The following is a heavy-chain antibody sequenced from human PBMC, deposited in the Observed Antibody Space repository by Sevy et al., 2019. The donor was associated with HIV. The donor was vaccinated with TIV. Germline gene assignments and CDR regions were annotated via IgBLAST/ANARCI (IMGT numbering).Heavy chain of an antibody. D-gene: IGHD1-1*01. CDR1: GFSFSSYE. CDR3: ARGGRHRDVYNRKDAFDI. J-gene: IGHJ3*02. CDR2: ISSSGSST. V-gene: IGHV3-48*03. Sequence: GGSLRLSCAASGFSFSSYEMNWVRQAPGKGLEWVSYISSSGSSTYYADSVKGRFTISRDNAKNSLYLQMNSLRAEDTADYYCARGGRHRDVYNRKDAFDIWGQGTMVTVSS.